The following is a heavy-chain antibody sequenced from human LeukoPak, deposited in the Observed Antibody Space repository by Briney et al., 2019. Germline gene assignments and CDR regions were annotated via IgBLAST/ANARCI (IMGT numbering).Heavy chain of an antibody. CDR1: GFTFSSYG. V-gene: IGHV3-30*18. Sequence: GGSLRLSCAASGFTFSSYGMHWVRQAPGKGLEWVAVISYDGSNKYYADSVKGRFTISRDNSKNTLYLQMNSLRAEDTAVYYCANKYYYGSGSWNYYYYMDVWGKGTTVTVSS. J-gene: IGHJ6*03. CDR3: ANKYYYGSGSWNYYYYMDV. CDR2: ISYDGSNK. D-gene: IGHD3-10*01.